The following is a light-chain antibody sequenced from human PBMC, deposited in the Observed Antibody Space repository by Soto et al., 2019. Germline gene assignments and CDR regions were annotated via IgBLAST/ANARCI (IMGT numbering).Light chain of an antibody. V-gene: IGLV2-23*01. J-gene: IGLJ1*01. CDR2: EGS. Sequence: QSVLTQPASVSGSPGQSITISCTGTSSDIGSYNLVSWYQQHPGKAPKLMIYEGSKRPAGVSDRLSGSRSGNTASLTISGLQAENEADYYRCSSASGGTYVFGTGTKLTAL. CDR1: SSDIGSYNL. CDR3: CSSASGGTYV.